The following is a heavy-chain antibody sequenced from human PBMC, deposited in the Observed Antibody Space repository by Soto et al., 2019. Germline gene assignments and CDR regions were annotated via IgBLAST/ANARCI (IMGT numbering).Heavy chain of an antibody. CDR2: IIPILGIA. CDR3: ARDRWEYCSGGSCPNPY. D-gene: IGHD2-15*01. Sequence: SVKVSCKASGGTFSSYTISWVRQAPGQGLEWMGRIIPILGIANYAQKFQGRVTITADKSTSTAYMELSSLRSEDTAVYYCARDRWEYCSGGSCPNPYWGQGTLVTVSS. V-gene: IGHV1-69*04. J-gene: IGHJ4*02. CDR1: GGTFSSYT.